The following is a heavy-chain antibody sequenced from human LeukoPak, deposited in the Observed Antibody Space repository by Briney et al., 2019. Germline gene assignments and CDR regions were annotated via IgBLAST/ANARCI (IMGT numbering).Heavy chain of an antibody. V-gene: IGHV1-69*13. CDR3: ATNGGYAFDI. Sequence: SLKVSCKASGGTFSSYAISWGRHAPGQRLEWMGGIIPIFVTPNSAQKFQGRVTITADESTSTAYMELSSLKSEDTAVYFCATNGGYAFDIWGQGTMVTVSS. CDR2: IIPIFVTP. D-gene: IGHD3-16*01. CDR1: GGTFSSYA. J-gene: IGHJ3*02.